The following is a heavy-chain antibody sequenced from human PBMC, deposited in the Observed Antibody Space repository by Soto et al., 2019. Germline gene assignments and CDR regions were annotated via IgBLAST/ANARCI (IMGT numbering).Heavy chain of an antibody. Sequence: SETLSLTCAVYGGSFSGYYWSWIRQPPGKGLEWIGEINHSGSTNYNPSLKSRVTISVDTSKNQFSLKLSSVTAADTAVYYCARVDFYGSGSYPDYWGQGTLVTVSS. CDR1: GGSFSGYY. CDR2: INHSGST. J-gene: IGHJ4*02. V-gene: IGHV4-34*01. CDR3: ARVDFYGSGSYPDY. D-gene: IGHD3-10*01.